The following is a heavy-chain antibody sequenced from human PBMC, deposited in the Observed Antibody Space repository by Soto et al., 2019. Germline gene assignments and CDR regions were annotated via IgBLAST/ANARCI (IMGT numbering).Heavy chain of an antibody. Sequence: EVQLVESGGGLVKPGGSLGLSCAVSGFTFNNAWMSWVRQAPGKGLEWVGRIKSKTDGGTTDHAASVKGRFTISRDGSKNTLYLQMDSLKIEDTAMYYCTTSPRAQYWGQGTLVSVSS. CDR1: GFTFNNAW. CDR2: IKSKTDGGTT. CDR3: TTSPRAQY. V-gene: IGHV3-15*01. J-gene: IGHJ4*02.